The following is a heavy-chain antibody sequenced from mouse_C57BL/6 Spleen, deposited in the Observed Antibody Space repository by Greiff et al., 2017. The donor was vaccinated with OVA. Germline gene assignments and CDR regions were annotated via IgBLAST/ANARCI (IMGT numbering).Heavy chain of an antibody. CDR2: IYPGDGDT. J-gene: IGHJ4*01. Sequence: QVQLKQSGAELVKPGASVKISCKASGYAFSSYWMNWVKQRPGKGLEWIGQIYPGDGDTNYNGKFKGKATLTADKSSSTAYMQLSSLTSEDSAVYFCARTPSTVVERGYAMDYWGQGTSVTVSS. CDR3: ARTPSTVVERGYAMDY. CDR1: GYAFSSYW. D-gene: IGHD1-1*01. V-gene: IGHV1-80*01.